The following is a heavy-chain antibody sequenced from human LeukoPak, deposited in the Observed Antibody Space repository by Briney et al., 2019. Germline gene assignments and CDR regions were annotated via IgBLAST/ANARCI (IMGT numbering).Heavy chain of an antibody. CDR2: IDPSDSYT. CDR3: ARPQWGYGMDV. Sequence: GESLKISCKGSGYRFTSYWISWGRQMPGKGVGWMGRIDPSDSYTNYSPSFQGHVTISADKSIRTAYLQWSRLKASDTAMYYCARPQWGYGMDVWGKGTTVTVSS. CDR1: GYRFTSYW. J-gene: IGHJ6*04. V-gene: IGHV5-10-1*01. D-gene: IGHD3-16*01.